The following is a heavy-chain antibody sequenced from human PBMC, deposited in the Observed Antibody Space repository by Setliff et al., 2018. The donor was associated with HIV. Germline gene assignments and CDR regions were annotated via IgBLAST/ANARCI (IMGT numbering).Heavy chain of an antibody. CDR3: ASHPSVYGPPFDY. J-gene: IGHJ4*02. CDR1: RFTFSSYS. Sequence: PGGSLRLSCAASRFTFSSYSMNWVRQAPGKGLEWISYISGSGGTKDYADSVKGRFTISRDNAKNSLYLQMNSLRAEDTAVYYCASHPSVYGPPFDYWGQGTLVTVSS. D-gene: IGHD2-8*01. CDR2: ISGSGGTK. V-gene: IGHV3-48*04.